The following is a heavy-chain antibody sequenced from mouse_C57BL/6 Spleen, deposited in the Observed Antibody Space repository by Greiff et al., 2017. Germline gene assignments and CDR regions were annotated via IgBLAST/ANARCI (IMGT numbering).Heavy chain of an antibody. D-gene: IGHD1-1*01. J-gene: IGHJ4*01. CDR2: INPYNGGT. CDR3: ARSKDSSYPSYAMDY. V-gene: IGHV1-19*01. Sequence: EVQLQQSGPVLVKPGASVKMSCKASGYTFTDYYMHWVKQSHGQSLEWIGVINPYNGGTSYNQKFKGKATLTVDKSSSTAYMELNSLTSEDSAVYCCARSKDSSYPSYAMDYWGQGTSVTVSS. CDR1: GYTFTDYY.